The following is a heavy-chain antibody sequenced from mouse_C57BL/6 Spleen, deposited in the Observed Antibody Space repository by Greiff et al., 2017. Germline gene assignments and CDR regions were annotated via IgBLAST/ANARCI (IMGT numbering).Heavy chain of an antibody. CDR1: GFTFSDYG. V-gene: IGHV5-17*01. D-gene: IGHD1-1*01. CDR2: ISSGSSTI. CDR3: AAYDYYGY. Sequence: EVKVEESGGGLVKPGGSLKLSCAASGFTFSDYGMHWVRQAPEKGLEWVAYISSGSSTIYYADTVKGRFTISRDNAKNTLFLQMTSLRSEDTAMYYCAAYDYYGYWGQGTTLTVSS. J-gene: IGHJ2*01.